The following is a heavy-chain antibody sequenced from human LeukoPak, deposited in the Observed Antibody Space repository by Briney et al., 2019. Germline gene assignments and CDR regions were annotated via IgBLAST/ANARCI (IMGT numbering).Heavy chain of an antibody. Sequence: PGGSLRLSCAASGFTFSNYWMHWVRQAPGKGLLWVSLINSDGSSTSHADSVKGRFTISRDNAKNSVYIQMNSLRVEDTAMYFCARDHNVADVWGRGTKVTVSS. CDR3: ARDHNVADV. CDR2: INSDGSST. J-gene: IGHJ3*01. V-gene: IGHV3-74*01. CDR1: GFTFSNYW. D-gene: IGHD2-8*01.